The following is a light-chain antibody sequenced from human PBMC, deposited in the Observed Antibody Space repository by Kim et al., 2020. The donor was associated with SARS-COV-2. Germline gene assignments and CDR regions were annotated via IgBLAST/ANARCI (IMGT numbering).Light chain of an antibody. CDR1: QAISNY. V-gene: IGKV1-27*01. CDR3: QKLDSAPYT. CDR2: GAT. J-gene: IGKJ3*01. Sequence: DIQMTQSPSSLSASIGDRVTITCRASQAISNYLAWYQQRPGKVPTLLIFGATALQSGVPSRFSGSGSGTDFSLTISSLQPEDVATYYCQKLDSAPYTFGPRTKVDIK.